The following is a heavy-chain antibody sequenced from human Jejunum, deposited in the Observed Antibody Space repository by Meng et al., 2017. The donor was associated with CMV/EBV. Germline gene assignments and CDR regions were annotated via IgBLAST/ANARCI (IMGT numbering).Heavy chain of an antibody. CDR3: AKDVDH. CDR2: IYSGGGT. J-gene: IGHJ4*02. V-gene: IGHV3-66*01. Sequence: EGPLVGSGGGLVQPGGSLRLSCAVSGFIVSSNYMSWVRQAPGKGLEWVSVIYSGGGTYYADSVKGRFIISRENSKNTMYLQMTSLKAEDTALYYCAKDVDHWGQGTLVTVSS. CDR1: GFIVSSNY.